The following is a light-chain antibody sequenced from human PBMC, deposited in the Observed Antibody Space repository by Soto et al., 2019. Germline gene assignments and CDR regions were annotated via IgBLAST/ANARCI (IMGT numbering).Light chain of an antibody. CDR1: SSDVGNYNY. J-gene: IGLJ1*01. CDR3: SSFTSSTTYV. CDR2: NVN. V-gene: IGLV2-14*01. Sequence: QPVLTQSASVSGSPGQSITISCTGTSSDVGNYNYVSWYQQHPGEVPKLIIFNVNNRPSGVSNRFSGSKSGNTASLTISGLQAEDEADYYCSSFTSSTTYVFVTGTKVTVL.